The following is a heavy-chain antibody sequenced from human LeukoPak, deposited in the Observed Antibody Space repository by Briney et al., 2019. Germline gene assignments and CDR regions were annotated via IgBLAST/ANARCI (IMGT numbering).Heavy chain of an antibody. CDR1: GYTFTGYY. V-gene: IGHV1-2*02. CDR2: INPNSGGT. Sequence: GASVKVSCKASGYTFTGYYMHWVRQAPGQGLEWMGWINPNSGGTIYAQKFQGRVTMTEDTSTDTAYMELSSLRSEDTAVYYCATGAPKVTIFGVVIKGYGMDVWGQGTTVTVSS. CDR3: ATGAPKVTIFGVVIKGYGMDV. D-gene: IGHD3-3*01. J-gene: IGHJ6*02.